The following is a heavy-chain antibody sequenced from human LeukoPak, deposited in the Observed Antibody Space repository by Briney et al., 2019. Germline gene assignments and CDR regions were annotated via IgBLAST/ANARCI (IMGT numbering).Heavy chain of an antibody. CDR3: ATLPGITIFGVAKGGYFDY. V-gene: IGHV3-30-3*01. D-gene: IGHD3-3*01. CDR2: ISYDGSNK. J-gene: IGHJ4*02. CDR1: GFTFSSYA. Sequence: GGSLRLSCAASGFTFSSYAMHWVRQAPGKGLEWVAVISYDGSNKYYADSVKGRFTISRDNSKNTLYLQMNSLRAEDTAVYYCATLPGITIFGVAKGGYFDYWGQGTLVTVSS.